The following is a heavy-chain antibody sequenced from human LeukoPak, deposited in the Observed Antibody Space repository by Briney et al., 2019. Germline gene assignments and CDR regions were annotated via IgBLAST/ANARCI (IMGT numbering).Heavy chain of an antibody. CDR3: AKSYYYGSGSYPLYYYYYMDV. V-gene: IGHV3-23*01. CDR2: ISGSGSNT. J-gene: IGHJ6*03. D-gene: IGHD3-10*01. Sequence: AGGSLRLSCAASGFTFSTYGMSWVRQAPGKGLEWVSGISGSGSNTYYADSVKGRFTISRDNSKNTLYLQMNSLRAEDTAVYYCAKSYYYGSGSYPLYYYYYMDVWGKGTTVTISS. CDR1: GFTFSTYG.